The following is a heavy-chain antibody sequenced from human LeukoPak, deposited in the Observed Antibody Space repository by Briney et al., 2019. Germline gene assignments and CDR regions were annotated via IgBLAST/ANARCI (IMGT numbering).Heavy chain of an antibody. V-gene: IGHV3-30-3*01. CDR2: ISYDGSNK. CDR3: ARESITMVRGVIGY. D-gene: IGHD3-10*01. Sequence: PGRSLRLSCAASGFTFSSYAMHWVRQAPGKGLEWVAVISYDGSNKYYADSVKGRFTISRDNAKNSLYLQMNSLRDEDTAVYYCARESITMVRGVIGYWGQGTLVTVSS. J-gene: IGHJ4*02. CDR1: GFTFSSYA.